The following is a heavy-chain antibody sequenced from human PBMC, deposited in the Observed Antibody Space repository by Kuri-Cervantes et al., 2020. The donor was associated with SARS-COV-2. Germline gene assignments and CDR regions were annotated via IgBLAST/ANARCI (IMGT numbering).Heavy chain of an antibody. D-gene: IGHD3-3*01. CDR3: AREVTIFGAVSRGFDP. J-gene: IGHJ5*02. Sequence: GESLKISCAASGFTFSDYYMSWIRQAPGKGLEWVSYISSSGSTIYYADSVKGRFTISRDNAKNSLYLQMSSLRAEDTAVYYCAREVTIFGAVSRGFDPWGQGTLVTVSS. CDR2: ISSSGSTI. CDR1: GFTFSDYY. V-gene: IGHV3-11*04.